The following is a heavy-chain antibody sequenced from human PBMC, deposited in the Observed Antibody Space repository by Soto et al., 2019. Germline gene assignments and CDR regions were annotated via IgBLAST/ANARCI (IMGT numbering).Heavy chain of an antibody. V-gene: IGHV1-8*01. CDR1: GYTFTSYD. J-gene: IGHJ6*02. CDR2: MNPNSGNT. Sequence: QVQLVQSGAEVKKPGASVKVSCKASGYTFTSYDINWVRQATGQGLEWLGWMNPNSGNTGYAQKFQGRVTMTRNTSISTAYMELSSLRSEETAVYYCARGTITIFGVVFAVDYYYGMDVWGQGTTVTVSS. CDR3: ARGTITIFGVVFAVDYYYGMDV. D-gene: IGHD3-3*01.